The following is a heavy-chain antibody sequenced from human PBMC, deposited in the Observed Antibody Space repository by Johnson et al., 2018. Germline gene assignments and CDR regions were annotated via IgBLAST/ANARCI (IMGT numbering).Heavy chain of an antibody. V-gene: IGHV3-7*04. Sequence: VQLVQSGGGLVQPGGSLRLSCVASGFTFNNYWMNWVRQAPGKGLEWVARIRQDGGEKFYADSVKGRFIISRDNAKNALYLQMNTLRAEDSAVFYGGRVLWELLPHYYYYHGMDVWGQGTAVTVSS. J-gene: IGHJ6*02. D-gene: IGHD1-26*01. CDR3: GRVLWELLPHYYYYHGMDV. CDR2: IRQDGGEK. CDR1: GFTFNNYW.